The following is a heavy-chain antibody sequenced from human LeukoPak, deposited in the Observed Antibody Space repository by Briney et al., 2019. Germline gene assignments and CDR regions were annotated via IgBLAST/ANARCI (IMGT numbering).Heavy chain of an antibody. CDR3: ARAGSHWHYVY. J-gene: IGHJ4*02. CDR2: IKQDGSER. V-gene: IGHV3-7*01. Sequence: GGSLRLSCAASGFTFSGFSMSWVHQSPTKGLEWVANIKQDGSERYYVDSVKGRFTISRDNAKNSLSLQMNNLRVEDTAVYYCARAGSHWHYVYWGQGTVVTVSS. D-gene: IGHD1-7*01. CDR1: GFTFSGFS.